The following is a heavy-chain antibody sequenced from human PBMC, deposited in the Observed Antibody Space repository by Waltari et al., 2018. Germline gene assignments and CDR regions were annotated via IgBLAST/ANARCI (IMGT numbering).Heavy chain of an antibody. D-gene: IGHD3-10*01. CDR2: IWSDGSYE. V-gene: IGHV3-33*01. CDR3: ARALGSGSFLIDF. J-gene: IGHJ4*02. Sequence: QVQLVESGGGVVQPGRSTRLSCAASGFAFSCCAMHWVRQAPGKGLEWVAVIWSDGSYEYYADSVKGRFTVSRDNSKTALFVQMNSLRAEDTAVYYCARALGSGSFLIDFWGQGTLVTVSS. CDR1: GFAFSCCA.